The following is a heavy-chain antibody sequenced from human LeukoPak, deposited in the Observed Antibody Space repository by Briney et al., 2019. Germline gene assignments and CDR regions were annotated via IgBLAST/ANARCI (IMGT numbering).Heavy chain of an antibody. V-gene: IGHV1-2*02. CDR1: GYTFSGYY. CDR3: ARDRGSRVAVLRGSYDYYMDV. CDR2: INPNSGGS. J-gene: IGHJ6*03. D-gene: IGHD3-16*01. Sequence: GAAVKVSCKASGYTFSGYYIQWERQAPGQGLEWMGWINPNSGGSKYAQKFQGRVTMTRDTSISTAYMELSNLRSDDTAVYYCARDRGSRVAVLRGSYDYYMDVWGKGTTLTISS.